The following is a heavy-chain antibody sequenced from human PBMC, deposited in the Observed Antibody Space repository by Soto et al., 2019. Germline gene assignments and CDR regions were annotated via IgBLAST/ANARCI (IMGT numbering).Heavy chain of an antibody. J-gene: IGHJ4*02. V-gene: IGHV4-31*03. D-gene: IGHD3-10*01. Sequence: QEQLQESGPGLVKPSQTLSLTCTVSGGSISSGDYYWSWIRQNPGKGLACIGYIYYSGSTYYNPSLTGRVTISVDTSETQFSRKLNAVTAADTAVYYCARYGSGSYYPTSFDYWCQGTLVTVSS. CDR3: ARYGSGSYYPTSFDY. CDR1: GGSISSGDYY. CDR2: IYYSGST.